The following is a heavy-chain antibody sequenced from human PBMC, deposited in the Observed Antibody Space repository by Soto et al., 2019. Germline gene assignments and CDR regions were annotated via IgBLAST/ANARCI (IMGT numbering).Heavy chain of an antibody. CDR1: GYTFNSED. Sequence: QVQLVQSGAEVKKPGASVKVSCKASGYTFNSEDICWVRQAPGQGLEWMGWISAYNGDTKYAQKFQDRVTVTTDTSTSTAYMELRSLTSDDTAVYYCAIERGDCSGGTCSYWFDPWGQGTLVTVSS. D-gene: IGHD2-15*01. J-gene: IGHJ5*02. CDR2: ISAYNGDT. CDR3: AIERGDCSGGTCSYWFDP. V-gene: IGHV1-18*01.